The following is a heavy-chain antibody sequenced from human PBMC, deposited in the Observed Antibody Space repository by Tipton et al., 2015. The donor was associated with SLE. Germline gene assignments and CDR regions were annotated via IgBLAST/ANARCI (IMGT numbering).Heavy chain of an antibody. D-gene: IGHD3-3*01. J-gene: IGHJ4*02. CDR3: ASQRKWSPYSLLGY. V-gene: IGHV1-2*02. CDR1: GYTFTAHY. Sequence: QLVQSGAEVKKPGASVKVSCKASGYTFTAHYIHWVRQAPGQGLEWLGWINPHSGDTNYAQNFQGRVTMTRDTSISTAYLELSRLRSDDTAVYFCASQRKWSPYSLLGYWGLGTLVTVSS. CDR2: INPHSGDT.